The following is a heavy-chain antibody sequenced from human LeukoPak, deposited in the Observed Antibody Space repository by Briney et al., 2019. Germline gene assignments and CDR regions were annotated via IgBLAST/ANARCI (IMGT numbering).Heavy chain of an antibody. D-gene: IGHD3-10*01. Sequence: GGSLRLSCAASRYTFSSYWPHWVRQAPGKGLVWVSRINSDGSSTSYADSVKGRFTISRDNAKNTLYLQMNSLRAEDTAVYYCARVLLWFGESDFDYWGQGTLVTVSS. V-gene: IGHV3-74*01. CDR2: INSDGSST. CDR1: RYTFSSYW. CDR3: ARVLLWFGESDFDY. J-gene: IGHJ4*02.